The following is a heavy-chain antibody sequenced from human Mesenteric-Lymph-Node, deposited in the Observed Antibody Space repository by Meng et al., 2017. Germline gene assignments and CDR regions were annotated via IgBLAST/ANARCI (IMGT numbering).Heavy chain of an antibody. J-gene: IGHJ4*02. CDR2: IYYSGGT. Sequence: QGQLQESGPGLGKPPGALAPTCTVSGGSISNHYWSWIRQPPGKGLEWIGHIYYSGGTSYNPSLKSRVTISVDTSKNQFSLKLSSVTAADTAVYYCARGRGYGDYGSLYWGQGTLVTVSS. CDR3: ARGRGYGDYGSLY. V-gene: IGHV4-59*11. CDR1: GGSISNHY. D-gene: IGHD4-17*01.